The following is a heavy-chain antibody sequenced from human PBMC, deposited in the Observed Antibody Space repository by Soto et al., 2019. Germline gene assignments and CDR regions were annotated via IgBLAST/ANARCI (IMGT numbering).Heavy chain of an antibody. D-gene: IGHD3-10*01. CDR3: ASDYYGSGSYYSQH. CDR2: ITWNSGTI. Sequence: EVQLVESGGGLVQPGGSLRLSCAASGFTFDDYAMHWVRQAPGKGLEWVSGITWNSGTIDYSDSVKGRFTISRDNAKNSLHLQMNSVRAEDTALYDCASDYYGSGSYYSQHWGQCTLVTVSS. CDR1: GFTFDDYA. J-gene: IGHJ1*01. V-gene: IGHV3-9*01.